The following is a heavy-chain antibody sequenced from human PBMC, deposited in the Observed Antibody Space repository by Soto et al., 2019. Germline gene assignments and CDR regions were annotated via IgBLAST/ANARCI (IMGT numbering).Heavy chain of an antibody. J-gene: IGHJ6*02. CDR3: ARVPTIFGVVTTYSGMDV. CDR2: IYSGGST. CDR1: GFTVSSNY. V-gene: IGHV3-53*01. Sequence: EVQLVESGGGLIQPGGSLRLSCAASGFTVSSNYMSWVRQAPGKGLEWVSGIYSGGSTYYADSVKGRFTISRDNSKNTLYLQMNSLRAEDTAVYYCARVPTIFGVVTTYSGMDVWGQGTTVTVSS. D-gene: IGHD3-3*01.